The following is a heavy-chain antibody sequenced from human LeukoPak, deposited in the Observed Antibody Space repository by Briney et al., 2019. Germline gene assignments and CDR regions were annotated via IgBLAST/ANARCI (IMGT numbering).Heavy chain of an antibody. CDR1: GFTFSNYE. D-gene: IGHD4-23*01. CDR2: ISSSGSTI. CDR3: ARDKRGATVVTLYSYYYMDV. Sequence: GGSLRLACAASGFTFSNYEMNWVRQAPGRGLEWVSYISSSGSTIYYADSVKGRFTISRDNAKNSLYLQMNSLRGDDTAVYYCARDKRGATVVTLYSYYYMDVWGKGTTVTISS. V-gene: IGHV3-48*03. J-gene: IGHJ6*03.